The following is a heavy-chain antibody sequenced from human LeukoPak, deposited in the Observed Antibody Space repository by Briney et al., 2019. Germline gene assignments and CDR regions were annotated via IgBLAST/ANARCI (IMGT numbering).Heavy chain of an antibody. J-gene: IGHJ6*03. CDR2: IYSGGST. Sequence: GGSLRLSCAASGFTVSSNYMSWVRQAPGKGLEWVSVIYSGGSTYYADSVKGRFTISRDNSKNTLYLQMNSLRAEDTAVYYCARVRGSGSYYMDVWGKGTTVTVSS. D-gene: IGHD3-10*01. CDR3: ARVRGSGSYYMDV. CDR1: GFTVSSNY. V-gene: IGHV3-66*01.